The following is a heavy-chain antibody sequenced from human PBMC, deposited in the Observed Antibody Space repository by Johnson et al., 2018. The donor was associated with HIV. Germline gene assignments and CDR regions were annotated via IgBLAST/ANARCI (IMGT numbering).Heavy chain of an antibody. CDR1: GFTFSSYD. Sequence: VQLVESGGGVVQPGRSLRLSCAASGFTFSSYDMHWVRQATGKGLEWVSAIGTAGDTYYPGSVKGRFTISRENAKNSLYLQMNSLRADDTAVYYCANALILDAFNIWGQGTMVTVSS. J-gene: IGHJ3*02. CDR3: ANALILDAFNI. D-gene: IGHD1-1*01. V-gene: IGHV3-13*01. CDR2: IGTAGDT.